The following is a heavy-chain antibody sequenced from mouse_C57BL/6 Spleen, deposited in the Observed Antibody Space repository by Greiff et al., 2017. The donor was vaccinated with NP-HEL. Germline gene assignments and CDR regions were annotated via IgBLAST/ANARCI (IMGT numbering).Heavy chain of an antibody. CDR2: ISYDGSN. CDR1: GYSITSGYY. J-gene: IGHJ2*01. D-gene: IGHD1-1*01. CDR3: ARGYYGVFDY. V-gene: IGHV3-6*01. Sequence: VQLKQSGPGLVKPSQSLSLTCSVTGYSITSGYYWNWIRQFPGNKLEWMGYISYDGSNNYNPSLKNRISITLDTSKNQFFLKLNSVTTEDTATYYCARGYYGVFDYWGQGTTLTVSS.